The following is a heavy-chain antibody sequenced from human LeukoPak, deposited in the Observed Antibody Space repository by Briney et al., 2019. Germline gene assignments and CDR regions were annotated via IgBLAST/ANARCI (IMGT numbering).Heavy chain of an antibody. CDR2: IRSKAYGGTT. Sequence: GGSLRLSCTASGFTFGDYAMSWVRQAPGKGLEWVGFIRSKAYGGTTEYAASVKGRFTISRDDSKSIAYLQMNSLKTEDTAVYYCARHMGPTAPYPGYFYMDVWGKGTTVTISS. J-gene: IGHJ6*03. D-gene: IGHD3-9*01. V-gene: IGHV3-49*04. CDR1: GFTFGDYA. CDR3: ARHMGPTAPYPGYFYMDV.